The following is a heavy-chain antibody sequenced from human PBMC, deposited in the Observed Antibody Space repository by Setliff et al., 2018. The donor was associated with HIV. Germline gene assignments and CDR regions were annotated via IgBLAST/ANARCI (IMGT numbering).Heavy chain of an antibody. Sequence: SETLSLTCSVSGVSINRTDHYWGWIRQSPGKSLEWIGSVSQSGSTYYNPSLKSRITISVDRSKNLLSLKLISVTAADQGVYYCARVPVPGANWFDPWGLGTLVTVS. CDR2: VSQSGST. V-gene: IGHV4-39*01. CDR1: GVSINRTDHY. CDR3: ARVPVPGANWFDP. J-gene: IGHJ5*02.